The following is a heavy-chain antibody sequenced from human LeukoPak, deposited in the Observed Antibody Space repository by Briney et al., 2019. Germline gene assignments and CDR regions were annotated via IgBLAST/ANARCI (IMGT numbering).Heavy chain of an antibody. Sequence: SETLSLTCAVSGGSISTSNSYWGWIRRPPGKGLEWVGSIYYSGNTYYNPSLKSRVTISVDTSKNQFSLILTSVTAADTAVYYCARQTGAGLFILPGGQGTLVTVSS. J-gene: IGHJ4*02. D-gene: IGHD3-3*01. V-gene: IGHV4-39*01. CDR1: GGSISTSNSY. CDR2: IYYSGNT. CDR3: ARQTGAGLFILP.